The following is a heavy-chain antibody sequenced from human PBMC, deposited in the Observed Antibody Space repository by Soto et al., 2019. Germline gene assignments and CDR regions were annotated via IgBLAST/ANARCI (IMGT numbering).Heavy chain of an antibody. CDR3: ARGASDYGDYFDY. CDR2: IYHSGST. V-gene: IGHV4-30-2*01. CDR1: GGSISSGGYS. Sequence: SETLSLTCAVSGGSISSGGYSWSWIRQPPGKGLEWIGYIYHSGSTYYNPSLKSRVTISVDRSKNQFSLKLSSVTAADTAVYYCARGASDYGDYFDYWRQGTLVTVSS. D-gene: IGHD4-17*01. J-gene: IGHJ4*02.